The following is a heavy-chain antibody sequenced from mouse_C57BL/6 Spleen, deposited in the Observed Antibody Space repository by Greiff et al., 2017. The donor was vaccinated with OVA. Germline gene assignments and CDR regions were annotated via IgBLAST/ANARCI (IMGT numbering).Heavy chain of an antibody. CDR1: GYTFTSYW. V-gene: IGHV1-69*01. Sequence: QVQLQQPGAELVMPGASVKLSCKASGYTFTSYWMHWVKQRPGQGLEWIGEIDPSDSYTNYNQKFKGKSTLTVDKSSSTAYMQLSSLTSEDSAVYYCARRIDYGRSYWYFDVWGTGTTVTVSS. J-gene: IGHJ1*03. CDR2: IDPSDSYT. D-gene: IGHD1-1*01. CDR3: ARRIDYGRSYWYFDV.